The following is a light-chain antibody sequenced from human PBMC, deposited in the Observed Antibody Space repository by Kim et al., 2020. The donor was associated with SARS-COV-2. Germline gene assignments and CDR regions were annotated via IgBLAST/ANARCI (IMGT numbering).Light chain of an antibody. CDR2: IAS. J-gene: IGKJ2*01. Sequence: DIQMTQSPSSLSASIGDGVTIACRASQGITKSLAWYQQKPGKAPKLLLSIASRLESGVPTRFSGSGSGTDYTLTISGLQPEDFANYYCQQYYSTPYTFGQGTKLEIK. CDR3: QQYYSTPYT. CDR1: QGITKS. V-gene: IGKV1-NL1*01.